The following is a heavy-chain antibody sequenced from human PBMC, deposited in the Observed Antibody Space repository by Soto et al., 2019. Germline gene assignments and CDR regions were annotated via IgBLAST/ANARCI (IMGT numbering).Heavy chain of an antibody. CDR3: ARDGSGWAADDTYFDY. CDR1: GGSISSGGYS. Sequence: PSETLSLTCAVSGGSISSGGYSWSWIRQPPEKGLEWIGYIYHSGTTYYNPSLKSRVTISVDRSKNQFSLKLSSVTAADTAVYSCARDGSGWAADDTYFDYWGQGTLVTVSS. J-gene: IGHJ4*02. D-gene: IGHD6-19*01. CDR2: IYHSGTT. V-gene: IGHV4-30-2*01.